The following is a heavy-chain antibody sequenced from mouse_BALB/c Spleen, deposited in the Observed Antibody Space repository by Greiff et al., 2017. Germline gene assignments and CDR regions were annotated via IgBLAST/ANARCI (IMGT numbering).Heavy chain of an antibody. J-gene: IGHJ2*01. Sequence: QVTLKVSGPGILQPSQTLSLTCSFSGFSLSTYGIGVGWIRQPSGKGLEWLAHIWWNDNKYYNTALKSRLTISKDTSNNQVFLKIASVDTADTATYYCARIGTMTPDYWGQGTTLTVSS. CDR2: IWWNDNK. CDR3: ARIGTMTPDY. CDR1: GFSLSTYGIG. V-gene: IGHV8-11*01. D-gene: IGHD2-4*01.